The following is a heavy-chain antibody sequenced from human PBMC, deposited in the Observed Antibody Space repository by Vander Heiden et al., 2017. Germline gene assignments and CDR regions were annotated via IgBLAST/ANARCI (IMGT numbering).Heavy chain of an antibody. CDR2: IGGYSGSA. CDR3: AKSYRTTTATTANSHFDY. Sequence: VQLLESGGGLVQPGGSLRLSCTASGFSFSDSAMSWVRQAPGKGLEWVSTIGGYSGSAYYADSVKGRFTLSRDDSKNTLYVQMDSLRAEDTAIYYCAKSYRTTTATTANSHFDYWGQGTLVTVSS. D-gene: IGHD1-1*01. J-gene: IGHJ4*02. CDR1: GFSFSDSA. V-gene: IGHV3-23*01.